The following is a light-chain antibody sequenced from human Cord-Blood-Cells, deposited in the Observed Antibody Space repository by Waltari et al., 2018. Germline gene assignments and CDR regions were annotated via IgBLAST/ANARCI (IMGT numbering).Light chain of an antibody. CDR2: EVS. CDR3: SSYTSSSTRV. CDR1: SSDVGGYNY. Sequence: QSALTQPASVSGSPGQSITISCTGTSSDVGGYNYASWYQHHPGKAPKLIIYEVSNRPSGVSNRFSGSKCGNTASLTISGLQAEDEADYYCSSYTSSSTRVFGTGTKVTVL. V-gene: IGLV2-14*01. J-gene: IGLJ1*01.